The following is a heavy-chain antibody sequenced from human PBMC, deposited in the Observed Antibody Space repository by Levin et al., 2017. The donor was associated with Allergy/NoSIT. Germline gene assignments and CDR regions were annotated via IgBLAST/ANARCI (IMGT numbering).Heavy chain of an antibody. D-gene: IGHD3-9*01. V-gene: IGHV4-39*07. Sequence: SETLSLTCTVSGGSISSGSYYWGWIRQPPGKGLEWIGSISYSGTTYYNPSLKSRVTISVDTSKNQFSLKLSSVTAADTAVYYCARSSGDLLRYFAHDYWGQGTLVTVSS. J-gene: IGHJ4*02. CDR3: ARSSGDLLRYFAHDY. CDR1: GGSISSGSYY. CDR2: ISYSGTT.